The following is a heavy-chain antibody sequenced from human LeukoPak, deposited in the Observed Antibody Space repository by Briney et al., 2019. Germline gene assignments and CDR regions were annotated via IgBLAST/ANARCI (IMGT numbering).Heavy chain of an antibody. CDR2: IYYSGST. J-gene: IGHJ3*02. D-gene: IGHD4-17*01. CDR1: GGSISSGDYY. CDR3: ARDELSSTVFNAFDI. Sequence: PSETLSLTCTVSGGSISSGDYYWSWIRQPPGKGLEWIGYIYYSGSTYYNPSLKSRVTISVDTSKNQFSLKLSSVTAADTAVYYCARDELSSTVFNAFDIWGQGTMVTVSS. V-gene: IGHV4-30-4*01.